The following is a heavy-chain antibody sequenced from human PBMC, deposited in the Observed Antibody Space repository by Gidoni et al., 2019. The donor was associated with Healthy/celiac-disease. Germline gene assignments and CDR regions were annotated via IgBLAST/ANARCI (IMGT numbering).Heavy chain of an antibody. J-gene: IGHJ4*02. V-gene: IGHV3-23*01. Sequence: EVQLLESGGCLVQPGGSLRLSCAASCFTFSRYALSWVRQEPGKGLEGVSAISGSGGSTYYADSGKGRFTISRDNSKNTLYLQMNSLRAEDTAVYYCAKDVGVTMIALNWGQGTLVTVSS. D-gene: IGHD3-22*01. CDR2: ISGSGGST. CDR1: CFTFSRYA. CDR3: AKDVGVTMIALN.